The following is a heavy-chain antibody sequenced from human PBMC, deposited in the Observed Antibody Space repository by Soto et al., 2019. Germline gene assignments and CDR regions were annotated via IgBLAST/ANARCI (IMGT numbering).Heavy chain of an antibody. V-gene: IGHV3-30*18. CDR3: AKDQYDFWSGALQD. Sequence: QVQLVESGGGVVQPGRSLRLSCAASGFTFSSYGMHWVRQAPGKGLEWVAVISYDGSNKYYADSVKGRFTISRDNSKNTLYLQMNSLRAEDTAVYYCAKDQYDFWSGALQDWGQGTLVTVSS. D-gene: IGHD3-3*01. CDR1: GFTFSSYG. J-gene: IGHJ4*02. CDR2: ISYDGSNK.